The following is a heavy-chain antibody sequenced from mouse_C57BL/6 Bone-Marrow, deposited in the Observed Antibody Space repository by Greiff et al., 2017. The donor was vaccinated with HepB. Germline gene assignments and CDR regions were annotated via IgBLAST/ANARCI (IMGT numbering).Heavy chain of an antibody. CDR1: GFTFSDYG. Sequence: EVKLVESGGGLVQPGGSLKLSCAASGFTFSDYGMAWVRQAPRKGPEWVAFISNLAYSIYYADTVTGRFTISRENAKNTLYLEMSSLRSEDTAMYYCARQGDWDSWFAYWGQGTLVTVSA. J-gene: IGHJ3*01. D-gene: IGHD4-1*01. CDR2: ISNLAYSI. CDR3: ARQGDWDSWFAY. V-gene: IGHV5-15*01.